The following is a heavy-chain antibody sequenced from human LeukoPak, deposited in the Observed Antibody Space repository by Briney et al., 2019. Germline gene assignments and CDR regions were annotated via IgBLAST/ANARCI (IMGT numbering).Heavy chain of an antibody. CDR2: INHNSGGT. CDR1: GYTFNGYY. J-gene: IGHJ6*03. D-gene: IGHD3-22*01. CDR3: ASGASSGYYHYYYMDV. V-gene: IGHV1-2*02. Sequence: ASVKVSCKASGYTFNGYYMHWVRQAPGQGVEWMGWINHNSGGTNYAQKFQGRVTITRDTSTSTAYMELSRLRSDDTAVYYCASGASSGYYHYYYMDVWGKGTTVTVPS.